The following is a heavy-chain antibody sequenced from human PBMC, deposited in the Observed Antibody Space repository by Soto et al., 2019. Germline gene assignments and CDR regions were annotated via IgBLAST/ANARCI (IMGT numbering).Heavy chain of an antibody. CDR1: GGSISSSY. J-gene: IGHJ5*02. D-gene: IGHD2-15*01. CDR3: ARDKYCSGGSCRKNWFDP. Sequence: SETLSLTCAVSGGSISSSYWSWIRQPPGKGLEWLAYIYDDGSANYNPSLKSRATISLDMSKNQFSLKLTSVTAADTAVYYCARDKYCSGGSCRKNWFDPWGQGTLVTVSS. V-gene: IGHV4-59*01. CDR2: IYDDGSA.